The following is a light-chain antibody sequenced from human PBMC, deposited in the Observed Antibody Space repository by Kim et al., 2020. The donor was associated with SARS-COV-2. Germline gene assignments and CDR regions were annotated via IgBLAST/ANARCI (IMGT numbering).Light chain of an antibody. V-gene: IGKV3-20*01. CDR1: QSVSSYY. CDR2: GTS. Sequence: EVVLTQSPGTLSLSPGERATLSCRASQSVSSYYLAWFQQKPGQAPRLLIYGTSNRATGIPDRFTGSGSGTDSTLTISRLEPEDFVVYYCQQYSSSPPMYTFGQGTKLEI. J-gene: IGKJ2*01. CDR3: QQYSSSPPMYT.